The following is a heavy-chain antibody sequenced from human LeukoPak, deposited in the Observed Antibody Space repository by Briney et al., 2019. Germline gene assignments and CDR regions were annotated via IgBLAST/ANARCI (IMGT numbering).Heavy chain of an antibody. CDR3: ARDFRVGTADY. Sequence: GGSLRLSCAASGSTFSSYSMNWVRQAPGKGLEWVSSISSSSSYIYYADSVKGRFTISRDNAKNSLYLQMNSLRAEDTAVYYCARDFRVGTADYWGQGTLVTVSS. CDR2: ISSSSSYI. D-gene: IGHD3-3*01. J-gene: IGHJ4*02. V-gene: IGHV3-21*01. CDR1: GSTFSSYS.